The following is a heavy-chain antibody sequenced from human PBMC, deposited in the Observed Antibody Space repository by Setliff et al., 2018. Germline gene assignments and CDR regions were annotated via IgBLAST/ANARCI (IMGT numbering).Heavy chain of an antibody. V-gene: IGHV4-39*07. D-gene: IGHD5-12*01. CDR2: INYYGSIFDDGTTYST. CDR1: GGSISNSTFY. CDR3: AGNPDFLQYSFDL. J-gene: IGHJ2*01. Sequence: PSETLSLTCTVSGGSISNSTFYWGWIRQPPGKGLEWIGSINYYGSIFDDGTTYSTYYNLSLKSRATISLDPSKSQFSLKLSSMTAADTALYYCAGNPDFLQYSFDLWGRGTLVTVS.